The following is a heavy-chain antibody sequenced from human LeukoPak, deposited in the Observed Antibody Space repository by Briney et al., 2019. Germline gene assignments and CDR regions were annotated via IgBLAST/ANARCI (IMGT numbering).Heavy chain of an antibody. D-gene: IGHD6-13*01. J-gene: IGHJ4*02. V-gene: IGHV4-59*01. CDR2: ISNSGSS. CDR3: VRGYRNNWRFDY. CDR1: GGSISTYY. Sequence: SETLSLTCTVSGGSISTYYWSWIRQPPGKRLEWIGYISNSGSSDYNPSLTSRVSMSLGTTKNELSLKLDSVTAADTAVYYCVRGYRNNWRFDYWGQGILVTVSS.